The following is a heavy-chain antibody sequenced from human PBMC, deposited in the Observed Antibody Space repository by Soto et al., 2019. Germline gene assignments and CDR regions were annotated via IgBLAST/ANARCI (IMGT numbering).Heavy chain of an antibody. CDR1: STNP. V-gene: IGHV1-69*06. CDR2: TGSGTGPG. D-gene: IGHD2-15*01. CDR3: ARRHSGGFFRFFDS. Sequence: STNPISWVRQAPGQGLEWMGGTGSGTGPGNHAQKFQGRLTVTADKSTSTVYMELTNLSSEDTAVYYCARRHSGGFFRFFDSWGQGTLVTVSS. J-gene: IGHJ4*02.